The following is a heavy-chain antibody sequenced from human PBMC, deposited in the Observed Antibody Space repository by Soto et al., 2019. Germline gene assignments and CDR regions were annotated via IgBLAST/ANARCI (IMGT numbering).Heavy chain of an antibody. CDR2: VDHSGST. Sequence: SETLSLTCVVSGYFITSGYYWGVMRQPPGKGLERIGTVDHSGSTYYDPSLQGRVTISIDTSKNQFSLKLTSVTAADTALYYCARYFHTYSGPPIWGQGTLVTVSS. CDR3: ARYFHTYSGPPI. D-gene: IGHD5-12*01. V-gene: IGHV4-38-2*01. J-gene: IGHJ4*02. CDR1: GYFITSGYY.